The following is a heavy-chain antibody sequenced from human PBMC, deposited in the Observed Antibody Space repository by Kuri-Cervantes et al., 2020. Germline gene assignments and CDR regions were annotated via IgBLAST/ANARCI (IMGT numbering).Heavy chain of an antibody. V-gene: IGHV3-13*01. Sequence: GESLKISCAASGFTFSSYDMHWVRQATGKGLEWVSAIGTAGDTYYPGSVKGRFTISRENAKNSLYLQMNSLRAEDTAVYYCARDADHYYYYYYMDVWGKGTTVTVSS. J-gene: IGHJ6*03. CDR3: ARDADHYYYYYYMDV. CDR1: GFTFSSYD. CDR2: IGTAGDT.